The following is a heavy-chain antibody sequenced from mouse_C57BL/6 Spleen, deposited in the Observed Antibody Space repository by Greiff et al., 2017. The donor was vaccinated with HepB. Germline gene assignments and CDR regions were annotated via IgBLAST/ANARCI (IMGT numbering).Heavy chain of an antibody. J-gene: IGHJ4*01. CDR1: GYTFTNYW. CDR3: ARSDYDYDDAMDY. D-gene: IGHD2-4*01. CDR2: IYPGGGYT. V-gene: IGHV1-63*01. Sequence: VKLMESGAELVRPGTSVKMSCKASGYTFTNYWIGWAKQRPGHGLEWIGDIYPGGGYTNYNEKFKGKATLTADKSSSTAYMQFSSLTSEDSAIYYCARSDYDYDDAMDYWGQGTSVTVSS.